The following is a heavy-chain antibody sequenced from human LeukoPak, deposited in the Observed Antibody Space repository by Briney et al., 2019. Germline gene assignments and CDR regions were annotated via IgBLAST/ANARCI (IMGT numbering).Heavy chain of an antibody. CDR1: GFTFSSYA. CDR3: AKDGAGSGSYYDY. Sequence: GGSLRLSCAASGFTFSSYAMSWVRQAPGKGLEWVSAISGSGGSTYYADSVKGRFSIPRDNSKNTLYLQMNSLRAEDTAVYYCAKDGAGSGSYYDYWGQGTLVTVSS. V-gene: IGHV3-23*01. CDR2: ISGSGGST. D-gene: IGHD1-26*01. J-gene: IGHJ4*02.